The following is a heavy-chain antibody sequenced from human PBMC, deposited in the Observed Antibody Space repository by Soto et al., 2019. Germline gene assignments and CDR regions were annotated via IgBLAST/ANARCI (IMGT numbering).Heavy chain of an antibody. CDR3: TTDGHFDY. V-gene: IGHV3-15*01. CDR2: IKSKTDGETT. Sequence: EVQLVESGGGLVKPGRSLRLSCAASDFAFNGAWMSWVRQAPGKGLEWVGRIKSKTDGETTDYTAPVKGRFTISRDDSRNTLFLHMSSLKTEDTAVYYCTTDGHFDYWGQGTLVTVSS. CDR1: DFAFNGAW. J-gene: IGHJ4*02.